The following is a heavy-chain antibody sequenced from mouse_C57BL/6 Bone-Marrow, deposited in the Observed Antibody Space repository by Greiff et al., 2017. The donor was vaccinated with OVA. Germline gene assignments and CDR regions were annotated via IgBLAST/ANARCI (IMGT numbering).Heavy chain of an antibody. Sequence: QVQLQQSGAELVTPGTSVKVSCKASGYAFTNYLIEWVKQRPGQGLEWIGVINPGSGGTNYNEKFKGKATLTADKSSSTAYMQLSSLTSEDSAVYFCARGGLDYWGQGTTLTVSS. J-gene: IGHJ2*01. CDR1: GYAFTNYL. CDR3: ARGGLDY. CDR2: INPGSGGT. V-gene: IGHV1-54*01.